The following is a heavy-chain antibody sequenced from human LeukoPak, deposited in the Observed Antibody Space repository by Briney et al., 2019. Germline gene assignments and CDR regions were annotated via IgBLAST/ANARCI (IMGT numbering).Heavy chain of an antibody. CDR2: IYSGGST. Sequence: GGSLRLSCAASGFTVSSNYMSWVRQAPGKGLEWVSVIYSGGSTYYADSVKGRFTISSDNSKNTLYLQMNSLRAEDTAVYYCARIVVVITTIYGMDVWGQGTTVTVSS. CDR3: ARIVVVITTIYGMDV. D-gene: IGHD3-22*01. V-gene: IGHV3-66*01. CDR1: GFTVSSNY. J-gene: IGHJ6*02.